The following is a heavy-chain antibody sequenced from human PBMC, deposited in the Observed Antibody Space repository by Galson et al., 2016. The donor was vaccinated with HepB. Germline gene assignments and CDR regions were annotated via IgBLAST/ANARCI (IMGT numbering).Heavy chain of an antibody. D-gene: IGHD3-3*01. CDR1: GFTFSDDW. J-gene: IGHJ5*02. V-gene: IGHV3-7*01. CDR3: ARDPNPIYGVNLHH. CDR2: INQDGSQK. Sequence: SLRLSCAASGFTFSDDWMNWVRQAPGRGLEWVATINQDGSQKYYVDSVKGRFTISRDNARDSLYLQMDSLRAEDTAVYFCARDPNPIYGVNLHHWGQGTLVTVSS.